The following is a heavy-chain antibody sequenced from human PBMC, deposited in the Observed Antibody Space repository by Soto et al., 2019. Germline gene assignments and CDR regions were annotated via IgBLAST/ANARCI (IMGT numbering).Heavy chain of an antibody. Sequence: PGGSLRLSCAASGFTFSSYWMSWVRQAPGKGLEWVANIKQDGSEKYYVDSVKGRFTISRDNAKNSLYLQMNSLRAEDTAVYYCARRTKTYYDYIWGNFDYWGQGTLVTVFS. CDR2: IKQDGSEK. D-gene: IGHD3-16*01. CDR1: GFTFSSYW. CDR3: ARRTKTYYDYIWGNFDY. V-gene: IGHV3-7*01. J-gene: IGHJ4*02.